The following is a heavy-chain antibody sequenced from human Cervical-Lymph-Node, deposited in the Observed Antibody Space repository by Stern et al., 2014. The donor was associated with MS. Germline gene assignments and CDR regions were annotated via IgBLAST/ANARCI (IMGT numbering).Heavy chain of an antibody. Sequence: VQLVESGAEVERPGASVKVSCKASGYTFTAFFLHWVRQAPGQGLEWMGWISPKTGSATYAQKFQDRVTMTRNTSINTGYMEVSSLRSDDTAVYYCARDRGSYSDYWGQGTLGAVSS. V-gene: IGHV1-2*02. CDR3: ARDRGSYSDY. CDR1: GYTFTAFF. J-gene: IGHJ4*02. CDR2: ISPKTGSA. D-gene: IGHD1-26*01.